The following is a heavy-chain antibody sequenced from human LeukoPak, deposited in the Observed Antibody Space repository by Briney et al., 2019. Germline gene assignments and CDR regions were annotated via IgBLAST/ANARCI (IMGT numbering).Heavy chain of an antibody. CDR1: GFTFSSYS. D-gene: IGHD6-19*01. V-gene: IGHV3-21*01. J-gene: IGHJ4*02. CDR3: ASTYSSGWYVGY. Sequence: PGGSLRLSCAASGFTFSSYSMNWVRQAPGKGLEWVSSISSSSSYIYYADSVKGRFTISRDNAKNSLYLQMNSLIAEDTAVYYCASTYSSGWYVGYWGQGTLVTVSS. CDR2: ISSSSSYI.